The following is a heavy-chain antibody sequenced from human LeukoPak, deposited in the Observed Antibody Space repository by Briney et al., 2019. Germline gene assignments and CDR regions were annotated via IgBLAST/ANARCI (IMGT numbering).Heavy chain of an antibody. Sequence: SETLSLTCAVYGGSFSGYYWSWIRQPPGKGLEWIGEINHSGSTNYNPSLKSRVTISVDTSKNQFSLKLSSVTAADTAVYYCARRAHSGSYYRGHWFDPWGQGTLVTVSS. V-gene: IGHV4-34*01. D-gene: IGHD1-26*01. CDR1: GGSFSGYY. J-gene: IGHJ5*02. CDR2: INHSGST. CDR3: ARRAHSGSYYRGHWFDP.